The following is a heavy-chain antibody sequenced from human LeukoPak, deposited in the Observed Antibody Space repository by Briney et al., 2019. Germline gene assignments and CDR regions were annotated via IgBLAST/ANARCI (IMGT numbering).Heavy chain of an antibody. CDR1: GGTFSSHT. D-gene: IGHD1-14*01. CDR3: ARVLITSANWFDP. Sequence: ASVKVSCKASGGTFSSHTISWVRQAPGQGLEWMGGIIPNFGTPNYAQKFQGRVTITADKSTSTAYMELSSLRSEDTAVYYCARVLITSANWFDPWGQGTLVTVSS. V-gene: IGHV1-69*06. J-gene: IGHJ5*02. CDR2: IIPNFGTP.